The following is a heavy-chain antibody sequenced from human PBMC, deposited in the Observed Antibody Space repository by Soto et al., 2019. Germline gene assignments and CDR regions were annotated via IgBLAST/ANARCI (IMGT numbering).Heavy chain of an antibody. CDR2: IYYSGTT. Sequence: QVQLQESGPGLVKPSETLSLSCTVSGGSIVSYYWSWIRQPPGEGLEWIGYIYYSGTTKYNPSLESRVTLSVDTPNKQFYLKLNSVTAADTAVYYCARRHGDHSTLVSQIWGQGTMVTVSS. J-gene: IGHJ3*02. V-gene: IGHV4-59*01. D-gene: IGHD4-17*01. CDR3: ARRHGDHSTLVSQI. CDR1: GGSIVSYY.